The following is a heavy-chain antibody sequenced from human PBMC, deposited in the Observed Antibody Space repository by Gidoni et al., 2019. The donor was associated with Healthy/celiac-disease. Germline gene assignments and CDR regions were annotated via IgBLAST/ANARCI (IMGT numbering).Heavy chain of an antibody. CDR1: GGSFSSYY. D-gene: IGHD2-2*01. J-gene: IGHJ6*04. V-gene: IGHV4-34*01. CDR2: INNSGST. Sequence: QVPLQQWGAGLLKPSETLSPTCAVYGGSFSSYYLSWTRQHPGKGLEWIWEINNSGSTNYNPSLKSRVTISVDTSKNQFSLKLSSVTAADTAVYYCAREGVVPAALYGYYYYGMDVWGKGTTVTVSS. CDR3: AREGVVPAALYGYYYYGMDV.